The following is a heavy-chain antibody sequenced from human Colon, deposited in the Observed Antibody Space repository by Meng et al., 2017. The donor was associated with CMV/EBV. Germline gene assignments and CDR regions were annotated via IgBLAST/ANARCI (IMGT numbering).Heavy chain of an antibody. CDR3: ARERRMWELRTPWFDS. V-gene: IGHV3-43D*03. D-gene: IGHD1-26*01. Sequence: FNFDAYAMHWVRQAPGKGLEWVSLITWHGDSTYYGDSVKGRFTISRDNSKNSLYLQMNSLRTEDTAFYYCARERRMWELRTPWFDSWGQGTLVTVSS. J-gene: IGHJ5*01. CDR2: ITWHGDST. CDR1: FNFDAYA.